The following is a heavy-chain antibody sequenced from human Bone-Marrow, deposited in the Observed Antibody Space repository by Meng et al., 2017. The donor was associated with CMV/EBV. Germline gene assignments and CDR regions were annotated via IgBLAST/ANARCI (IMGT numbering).Heavy chain of an antibody. CDR1: GFTFSSYA. CDR2: ISYDGSNK. CDR3: ARDYSGSYIEGVY. Sequence: GGSLRLSCAASGFTFSSYAMHWVRQAPGKGLEWVAVISYDGSNKYYADSVKGRFTISRDNSKNTLYLQMNSLRAEDTAVYYCARDYSGSYIEGVYWGQGTLVTVPS. J-gene: IGHJ4*02. D-gene: IGHD1-26*01. V-gene: IGHV3-30-3*01.